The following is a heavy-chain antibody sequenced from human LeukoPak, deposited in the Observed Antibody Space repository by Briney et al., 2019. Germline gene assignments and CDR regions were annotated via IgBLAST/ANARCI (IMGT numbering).Heavy chain of an antibody. Sequence: PGGSLRLSCAASGFTFGTFAMHWVRQAPGKGLEWVAVMSYDGSNKYYADSVKGRFTISSDNSKNKLYLQMNSLRSEDTAVYYCARGHGGIVVVVRDAFDIWGQGTMVIVSS. D-gene: IGHD2-15*01. J-gene: IGHJ3*02. V-gene: IGHV3-30-3*01. CDR1: GFTFGTFA. CDR3: ARGHGGIVVVVRDAFDI. CDR2: MSYDGSNK.